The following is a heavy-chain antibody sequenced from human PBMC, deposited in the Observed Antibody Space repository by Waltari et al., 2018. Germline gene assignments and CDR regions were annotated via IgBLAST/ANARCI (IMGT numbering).Heavy chain of an antibody. CDR3: ARAVVVAATRGWYFDL. CDR2: IYTSGST. CDR1: GGSISSGSYY. V-gene: IGHV4-61*09. Sequence: QVQLQESGPGLVKPSQTLSLTCTVSGGSISSGSYYWSWIRQPAGKRLEWIGYIYTSGSTNYNPSLKSRVTISVDTSKNQFSLKLSSVTAADTAVYYCARAVVVAATRGWYFDLWGRGTLVTVSS. D-gene: IGHD2-15*01. J-gene: IGHJ2*01.